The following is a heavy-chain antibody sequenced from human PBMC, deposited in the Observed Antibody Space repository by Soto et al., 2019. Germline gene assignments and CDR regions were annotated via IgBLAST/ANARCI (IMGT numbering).Heavy chain of an antibody. CDR3: ARGRVRFTMVRGGYYFDY. V-gene: IGHV4-31*03. Sequence: VQLQESGPGLVKPSQTLSLTCTVSGGSISSGGYYWSWIRQHPGKGLEWIGYIYYSGSTYYNPSLKSRVTISVEPSKNQFSLKLSSVTAADTAVYYCARGRVRFTMVRGGYYFDYWGQGTLVTVSS. CDR1: GGSISSGGYY. J-gene: IGHJ4*02. D-gene: IGHD3-10*01. CDR2: IYYSGST.